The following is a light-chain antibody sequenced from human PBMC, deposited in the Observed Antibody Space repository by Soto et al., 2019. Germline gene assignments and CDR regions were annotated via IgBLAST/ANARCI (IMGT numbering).Light chain of an antibody. V-gene: IGKV1-5*03. CDR1: QSIRSW. CDR2: KAS. CDR3: QHYDGYPIT. J-gene: IGKJ4*01. Sequence: DIQITQSPSTVSASVGDRVTITCRASQSIRSWLAWYQQKPGKAPKLLIYKASSLESGVPSRFSGSGSGAEFTLSISSLQPDDFATYYCQHYDGYPITFGGGTKVEIK.